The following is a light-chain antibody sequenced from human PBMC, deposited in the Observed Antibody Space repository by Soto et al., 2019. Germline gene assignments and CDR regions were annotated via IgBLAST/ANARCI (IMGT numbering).Light chain of an antibody. Sequence: QSVLTQPPSVSGAPGQRVTISCTGSGSNIGALYDVHWYQQLPGRAPKLVIYSNSNRPSGVPDRFSGSKSGTSASLAITGLQAEDEGDYYCQSFDSTLSGWVFGGGTKLTVL. CDR1: GSNIGALYD. J-gene: IGLJ2*01. CDR3: QSFDSTLSGWV. CDR2: SNS. V-gene: IGLV1-40*01.